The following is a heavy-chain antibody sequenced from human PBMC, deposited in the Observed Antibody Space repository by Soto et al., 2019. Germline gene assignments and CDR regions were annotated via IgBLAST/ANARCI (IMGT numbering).Heavy chain of an antibody. CDR3: ARDDGLSSTNVKAFDI. V-gene: IGHV3-21*01. J-gene: IGHJ3*02. CDR2: IITTSTYT. Sequence: GGSLRLSCAASGFTFSRYYMNWVRQAPGKGLEWVSSIITTSTYTHYADSLKGRFTISRDNAKKLLYLQMDSLRAEDTAVYYCARDDGLSSTNVKAFDIWGQGTKVTVSS. D-gene: IGHD2-2*01. CDR1: GFTFSRYY.